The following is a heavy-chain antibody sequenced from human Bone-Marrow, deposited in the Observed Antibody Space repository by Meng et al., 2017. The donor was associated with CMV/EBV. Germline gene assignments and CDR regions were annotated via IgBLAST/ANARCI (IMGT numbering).Heavy chain of an antibody. CDR3: AKDENYNDNSGHNAYYYNGMDV. V-gene: IGHV3-30*02. Sequence: GGSLRLSCTASGLSFSDYGMHWVRQAPAKGLEWVAFIRYDGINKYYGDSVKGRFTISRDNSKNTLYLLMNSLSAEDTAVYYCAKDENYNDNSGHNAYYYNGMDVWGQGTTVTVSS. J-gene: IGHJ6*02. D-gene: IGHD3-22*01. CDR1: GLSFSDYG. CDR2: IRYDGINK.